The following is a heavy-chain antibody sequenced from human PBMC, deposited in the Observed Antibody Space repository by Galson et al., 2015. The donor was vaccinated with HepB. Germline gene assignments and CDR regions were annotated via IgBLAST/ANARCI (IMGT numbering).Heavy chain of an antibody. CDR2: IIPILGIA. J-gene: IGHJ4*02. CDR3: ARGSIVGATGPQLDY. CDR1: GGTFSSYT. V-gene: IGHV1-69*02. D-gene: IGHD1-26*01. Sequence: SCKASGGTFSSYTISWVRQAPGQGLEWMGRIIPILGIANYAQKFQGRVTITADKSTSTAYMELSSLRSEDTAVYYCARGSIVGATGPQLDYWGQGTLVTVSS.